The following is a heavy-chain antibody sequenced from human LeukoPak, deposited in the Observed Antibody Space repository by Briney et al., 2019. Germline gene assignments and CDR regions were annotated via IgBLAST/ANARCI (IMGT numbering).Heavy chain of an antibody. CDR1: GYSFTSYW. D-gene: IGHD3-22*01. CDR2: IYPGDSDT. CDR3: ARRRRSSGYYSDFDY. Sequence: GESLKISCKGSGYSFTSYWIGWVRQMPGKGLEWMGIIYPGDSDTRYSPSFQGQVTISADKSISTAYLQWSSLKASDTAMYYCARRRRSSGYYSDFDYWGQGTLVTVSS. V-gene: IGHV5-51*01. J-gene: IGHJ4*02.